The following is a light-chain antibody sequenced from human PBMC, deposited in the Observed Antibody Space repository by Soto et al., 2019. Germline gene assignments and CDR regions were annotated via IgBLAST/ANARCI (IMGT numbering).Light chain of an antibody. CDR1: QTIKNY. CDR3: QQSYSSPRG. Sequence: DIQMTQSPSSLSASIGDRVTITCRASQTIKNYLSWYQQKPGEAPRLLIYAVSNLRSGVPSRFSGSGSGTDFTRTISSLQHEDFATYYCQQSYSSPRGFGQGTKLDIK. J-gene: IGKJ2*03. CDR2: AVS. V-gene: IGKV1-39*01.